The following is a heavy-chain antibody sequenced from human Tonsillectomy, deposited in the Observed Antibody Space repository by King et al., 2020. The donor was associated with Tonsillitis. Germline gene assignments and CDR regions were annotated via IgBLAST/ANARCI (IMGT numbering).Heavy chain of an antibody. CDR1: VFTFSSNE. J-gene: IGHJ4*02. V-gene: IGHV3-48*03. Sequence: VQLVESGGGLVQPGGSLRLSCGASVFTFSSNEIDWVRQAPGKGLEWVSYIRRSGSAIDYADSGKGRFTIARDNAKNSLYLQMNSLRAEDTAVYYCARDGDYYDSSGYFDYWGQGTLVTVSS. CDR3: ARDGDYYDSSGYFDY. D-gene: IGHD3-22*01. CDR2: IRRSGSAI.